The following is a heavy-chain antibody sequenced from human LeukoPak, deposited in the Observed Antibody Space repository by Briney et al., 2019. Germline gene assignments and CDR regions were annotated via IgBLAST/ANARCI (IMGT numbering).Heavy chain of an antibody. V-gene: IGHV1-2*02. CDR2: INPNMVGT. CDR1: GYTFTGYS. J-gene: IGHJ6*04. D-gene: IGHD6-13*01. CDR3: ARYNYWPAGIAAAGNGLALDV. Sequence: GASVKFSCKASGYTFTGYSVHWVRQAPGQGLEWRGWINPNMVGTKYALKFQGRVTMTRDTSISTAYMELSRLTSDDTAVYYCARYNYWPAGIAAAGNGLALDVWGKGTTVTVSS.